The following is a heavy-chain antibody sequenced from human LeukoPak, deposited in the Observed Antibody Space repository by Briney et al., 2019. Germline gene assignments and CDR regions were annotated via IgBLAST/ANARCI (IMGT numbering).Heavy chain of an antibody. CDR1: GFIFSSYE. D-gene: IGHD1-1*01. V-gene: IGHV3-48*03. Sequence: GGSLRLSCAASGFIFSSYEMNWVRQAPGKGLEWVSYISSSGSTIYYADSVKGRFTISRDNAKNSLYLQMNSLRAEDTAVYYCARVSNDISRKFDYWGQGTLVTVSS. J-gene: IGHJ4*02. CDR2: ISSSGSTI. CDR3: ARVSNDISRKFDY.